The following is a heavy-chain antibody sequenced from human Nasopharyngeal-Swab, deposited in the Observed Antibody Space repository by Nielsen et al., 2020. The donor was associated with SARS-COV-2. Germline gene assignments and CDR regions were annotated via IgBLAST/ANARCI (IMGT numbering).Heavy chain of an antibody. D-gene: IGHD4-17*01. V-gene: IGHV3-48*02. CDR3: AKQNDYGDYEAPDWFNP. CDR1: GFTFSSYS. CDR2: ISSSSSTI. Sequence: GGSLRLSCAASGFTFSSYSMNWVRQAPGKGLEWVSYISSSSSTIYYADSVKGRFTISRDNAKNSLYLQMNSLRDEDTAVYYCAKQNDYGDYEAPDWFNPWGQGTLVTFSS. J-gene: IGHJ5*02.